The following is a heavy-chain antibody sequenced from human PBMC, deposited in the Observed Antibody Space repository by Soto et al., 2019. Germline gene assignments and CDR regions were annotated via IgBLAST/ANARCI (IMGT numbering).Heavy chain of an antibody. CDR2: ISSSSSYI. J-gene: IGHJ6*02. V-gene: IGHV3-21*01. CDR3: ASQRGSSWSHYYYGMDV. D-gene: IGHD6-13*01. Sequence: EVQLLESGGGLVQPGGSLRLSCAASGFTFSSYSMNWVRQAPGKGLEWVSSISSSSSYIYYADSVKGRFTISRDNAKNSLYLQMNSLRAEDTAVYYCASQRGSSWSHYYYGMDVWGQGTTVTVSS. CDR1: GFTFSSYS.